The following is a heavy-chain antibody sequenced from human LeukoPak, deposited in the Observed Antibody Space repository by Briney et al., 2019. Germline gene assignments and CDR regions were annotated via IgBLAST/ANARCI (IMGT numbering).Heavy chain of an antibody. V-gene: IGHV1-2*02. J-gene: IGHJ6*03. D-gene: IGHD6-6*01. CDR2: INPNSGGT. CDR3: AREAIEYSSSSTPYYYYMDV. Sequence: ASVKVSCKASGDTFTGYYMHWVRQAPGQGPEWMEWINPNSGGTNYAQKFQGRVTMTRDTSISTAYMELSRLRSDDTAVYYCAREAIEYSSSSTPYYYYMDVWGKGTTVTVSS. CDR1: GDTFTGYY.